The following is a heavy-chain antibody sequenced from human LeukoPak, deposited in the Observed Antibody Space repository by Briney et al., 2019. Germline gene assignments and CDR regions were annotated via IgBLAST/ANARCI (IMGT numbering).Heavy chain of an antibody. V-gene: IGHV4-59*01. CDR1: AGSISSYY. CDR3: ARGRGYNYYYGMDV. Sequence: SETLSLTCTVSAGSISSYYWSWIRQPPGNGLEWIGNSYDSGSTNYNSSLTSRVTISVDTSKNQFSLRLSSVTAADTAVYYCARGRGYNYYYGMDVWAKGPRSPSP. D-gene: IGHD5-24*01. J-gene: IGHJ6*02. CDR2: SYDSGST.